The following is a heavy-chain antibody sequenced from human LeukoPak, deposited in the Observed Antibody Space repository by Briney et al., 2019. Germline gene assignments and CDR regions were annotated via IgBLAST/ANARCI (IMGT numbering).Heavy chain of an antibody. Sequence: GGSLRLPCAASGFTFSSYAMSWVRQAPGKGREWVSAISGSGGSTYYADSVKGRFTISRDNSKNTLYLQMNSLRAEDTAVYYCAKDGTRTTVTSFDYWGQGTLVTVSS. CDR1: GFTFSSYA. CDR2: ISGSGGST. V-gene: IGHV3-23*01. CDR3: AKDGTRTTVTSFDY. J-gene: IGHJ4*02. D-gene: IGHD4-17*01.